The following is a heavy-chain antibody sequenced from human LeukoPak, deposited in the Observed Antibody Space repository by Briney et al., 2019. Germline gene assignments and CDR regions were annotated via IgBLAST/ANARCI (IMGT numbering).Heavy chain of an antibody. CDR3: ARGPIEYSSSSNYYYYYMDV. D-gene: IGHD6-6*01. J-gene: IGHJ6*03. V-gene: IGHV1-69*05. CDR2: IIPIFGTA. Sequence: ASVKVSCKASGGTFISYAISWVRQAPGQGLEWMGGIIPIFGTANYAQKFQGRVTITTDESTSTAYMELSSLRSEDTAVYYCARGPIEYSSSSNYYYYYMDVWGKGTTVTVSS. CDR1: GGTFISYA.